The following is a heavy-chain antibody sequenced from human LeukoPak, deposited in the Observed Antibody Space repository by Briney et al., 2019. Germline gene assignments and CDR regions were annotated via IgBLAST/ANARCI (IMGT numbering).Heavy chain of an antibody. V-gene: IGHV3-33*01. D-gene: IGHD3-16*02. CDR2: IWYDGSNK. CDR3: ARECITFGGVIDY. J-gene: IGHJ4*02. CDR1: GFTFSSYG. Sequence: PGRSLRLSCAASGFTFSSYGMHWVRQAPGKGLEWVAVIWYDGSNKYYADSVKGRFTISRDNSKNTLYLQMNSLRAEDTAVYYCARECITFGGVIDYWGQGTLVTVSS.